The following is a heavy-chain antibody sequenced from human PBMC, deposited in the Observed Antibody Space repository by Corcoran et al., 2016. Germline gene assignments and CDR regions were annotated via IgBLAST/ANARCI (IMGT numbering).Heavy chain of an antibody. CDR1: GFTFSNAW. CDR3: TTEGFTVWFDP. V-gene: IGHV3-15*01. Sequence: EVQLVESGGGLVKPGGSLRLSCAASGFTFSNAWMSWVRQAPGKGLEWVGRIKSKTDCGTTDYAAPVKGRFTISRDDSKNTLYLQMNSLKTEDLAVYYCTTEGFTVWFDPWGQGTLVTVSS. J-gene: IGHJ5*02. D-gene: IGHD2-8*02. CDR2: IKSKTDCGTT.